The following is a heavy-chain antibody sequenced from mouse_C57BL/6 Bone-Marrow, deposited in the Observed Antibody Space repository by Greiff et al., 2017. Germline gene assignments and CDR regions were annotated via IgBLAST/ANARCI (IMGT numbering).Heavy chain of an antibody. CDR1: GYTFTSYW. V-gene: IGHV1-59*01. D-gene: IGHD2-1*01. J-gene: IGHJ3*01. CDR3: ARPIYYGNYEFAY. Sequence: VQLQQPGAELVRPGTSVKLSCKASGYTFTSYWMHWVKQRPGQGLEWIGVIDPSDSYTNYNQKFKGKATLTVDTSSSTAYMQLSSLTSEDSAVYYCARPIYYGNYEFAYWGQGTLVTVSA. CDR2: IDPSDSYT.